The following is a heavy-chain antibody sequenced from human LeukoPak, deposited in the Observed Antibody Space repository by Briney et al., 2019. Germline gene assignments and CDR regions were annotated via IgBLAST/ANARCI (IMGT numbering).Heavy chain of an antibody. CDR1: GGSISSGGYD. CDR3: ARDQGYYDSSGSDGAFYI. CDR2: IYYSGST. V-gene: IGHV4-31*03. D-gene: IGHD3-22*01. Sequence: SQTLSLTCTVSGGSISSGGYDWSWIRQHPGKGLEWIGYIYYSGSTYYNPSLKSRVTISVDTSKNQFSLKLSSVTAADTAVYYCARDQGYYDSSGSDGAFYIWGQGTMVTVSS. J-gene: IGHJ3*02.